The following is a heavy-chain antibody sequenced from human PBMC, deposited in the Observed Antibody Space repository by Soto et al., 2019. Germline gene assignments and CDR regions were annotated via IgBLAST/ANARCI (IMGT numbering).Heavy chain of an antibody. V-gene: IGHV5-51*01. J-gene: IGHJ6*04. CDR1: GYSFTSYW. D-gene: IGHD6-13*01. CDR2: IYPGDSDT. Sequence: GESLKISCKGSGYSFTSYWIGWVRQMPGKGLEWMGIIYPGDSDTRYSPSFQGQVTISADKSISTAYLQWSSLKASDTAMYYCASPAAPGKNYSGTDVWGKGTTVTVSS. CDR3: ASPAAPGKNYSGTDV.